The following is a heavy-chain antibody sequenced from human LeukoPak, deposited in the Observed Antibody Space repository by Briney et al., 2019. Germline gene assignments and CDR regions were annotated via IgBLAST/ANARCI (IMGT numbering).Heavy chain of an antibody. CDR1: GYTFTGHY. D-gene: IGHD3-10*01. CDR3: ARGRITMVRGVKHLRINYYYMDV. V-gene: IGHV1-8*02. J-gene: IGHJ6*03. CDR2: INPNGGNT. Sequence: ASVKVSCKASGYTFTGHYIHWVRQAPGQGLEWMGWINPNGGNTGYAQKFQGRVTMTRNTSISTAYMELSSLRSEDTAVYYCARGRITMVRGVKHLRINYYYMDVWGKGTTVTISS.